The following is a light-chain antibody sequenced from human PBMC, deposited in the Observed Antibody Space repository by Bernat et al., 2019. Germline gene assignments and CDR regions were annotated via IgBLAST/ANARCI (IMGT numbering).Light chain of an antibody. Sequence: SYVLTQPPSVSVAPGKTARITCGGNNIGSKSVHWYQQKPGQAPVLVIYYDSDRPSGIPERLSGSNPGNTATLTISRVEAGDEADYYCQVWVSSSDHWVFGGGTKLTVL. CDR1: NIGSKS. CDR2: YDS. V-gene: IGLV3-21*04. J-gene: IGLJ3*02. CDR3: QVWVSSSDHWV.